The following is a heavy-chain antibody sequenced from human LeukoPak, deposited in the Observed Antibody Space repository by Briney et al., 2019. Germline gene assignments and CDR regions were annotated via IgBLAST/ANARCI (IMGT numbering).Heavy chain of an antibody. CDR3: ARDGPLILGAADYYSYFYMDV. Sequence: ASVKVSCKASGYTFTNYGITWVRQAPGQGLEWMGWISAYNGNTNYAQKFQGRVTMTTDTSTTTAYMDLRSLRSDDTAVYYCARDGPLILGAADYYSYFYMDVWGKGSTATVS. D-gene: IGHD1-26*01. CDR2: ISAYNGNT. CDR1: GYTFTNYG. J-gene: IGHJ6*03. V-gene: IGHV1-18*04.